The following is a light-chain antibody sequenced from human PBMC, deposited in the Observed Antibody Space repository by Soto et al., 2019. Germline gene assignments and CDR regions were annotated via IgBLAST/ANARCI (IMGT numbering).Light chain of an antibody. V-gene: IGKV1-27*01. CDR3: QKYNSGLIT. Sequence: IWMTQSPSLLSASTGDRVTISCRMSQVIGNYLAWYQQKPGKVPKLLIYGAYTLQSGVPSRFSGSGSGTDFTLTISSLQPEDVAIYYCQKYNSGLITFGQGTRLEIK. J-gene: IGKJ5*01. CDR2: GAY. CDR1: QVIGNY.